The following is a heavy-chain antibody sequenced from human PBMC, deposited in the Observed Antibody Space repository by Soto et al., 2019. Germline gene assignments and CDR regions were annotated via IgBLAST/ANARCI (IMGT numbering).Heavy chain of an antibody. CDR3: VRSTYTSSRFDY. V-gene: IGHV3-74*01. J-gene: IGHJ4*02. CDR2: INSDGTTT. Sequence: GGSLRLSCAASGFTFSSSWMVWVRQTPGKGLMWVSRINSDGTTTGYADSVKGRFTISRDNAKNTLYLQMNSLRTEDTAVYYCVRSTYTSSRFDYWGQGALVTVSS. D-gene: IGHD6-13*01. CDR1: GFTFSSSW.